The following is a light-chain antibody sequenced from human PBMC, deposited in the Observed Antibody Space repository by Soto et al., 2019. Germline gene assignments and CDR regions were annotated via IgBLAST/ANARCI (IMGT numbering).Light chain of an antibody. CDR3: QQYHTSPVT. V-gene: IGKV3-20*01. CDR2: GAS. J-gene: IGKJ1*01. Sequence: EIVMKQSPATLSVYPGERATLSCRASQRVSSGYLAWYQQKPGQTPRLLIYGASGRATGIPDRFSGSGSGTDFTLTISRLEPEDFAVYYCQQYHTSPVTFGQGTKVDIK. CDR1: QRVSSGY.